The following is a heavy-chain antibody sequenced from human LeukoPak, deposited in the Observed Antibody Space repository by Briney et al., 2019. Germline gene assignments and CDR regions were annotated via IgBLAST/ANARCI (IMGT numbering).Heavy chain of an antibody. J-gene: IGHJ4*02. CDR3: ARGCTTTSCYDY. CDR2: ISYHGINE. D-gene: IGHD2-2*01. V-gene: IGHV3-30*03. Sequence: GGSLRLSCAASGFSFSDYNMHWVRQAPGKGLEWMAVISYHGINEYYADSVKGRFTISRDNAKNSLYLHMNSLRAEDTAVYYCARGCTTTSCYDYWGQGTLVTVSS. CDR1: GFSFSDYN.